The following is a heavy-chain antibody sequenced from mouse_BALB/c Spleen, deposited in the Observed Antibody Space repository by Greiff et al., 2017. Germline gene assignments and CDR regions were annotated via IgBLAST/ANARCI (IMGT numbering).Heavy chain of an antibody. CDR1: GYTFTSYW. J-gene: IGHJ3*01. Sequence: VQLQESGAELARPGASVKLSCKASGYTFTSYWMQWVKQRPGQGLEWIGAIYPGDGDTRYTQKFKGKATLTADKSSSTAYMQLSSLASEDSAVYYCARNWEAWFAYWGQGTLVTVSA. CDR3: ARNWEAWFAY. CDR2: IYPGDGDT. V-gene: IGHV1-87*01. D-gene: IGHD4-1*01.